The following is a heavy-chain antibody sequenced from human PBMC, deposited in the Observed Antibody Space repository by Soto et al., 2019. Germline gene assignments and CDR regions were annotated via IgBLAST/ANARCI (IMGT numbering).Heavy chain of an antibody. CDR3: ARAGPPRYCSGGSCSLDY. CDR2: INPNSGGT. Sequence: ASVKVSCKASGYNFTGYYMHWVRQAPGQGLEWMGWINPNSGGTNYAQKFKGWVTMTRDTSISTAYMELSRLRSDDTAVYYCARAGPPRYCSGGSCSLDYWGQGTLVTVSS. D-gene: IGHD2-15*01. V-gene: IGHV1-2*04. CDR1: GYNFTGYY. J-gene: IGHJ4*02.